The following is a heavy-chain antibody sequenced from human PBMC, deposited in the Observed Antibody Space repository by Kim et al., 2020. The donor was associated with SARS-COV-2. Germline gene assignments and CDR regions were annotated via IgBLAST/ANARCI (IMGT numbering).Heavy chain of an antibody. J-gene: IGHJ4*02. V-gene: IGHV3-74*01. Sequence: TNSADCVKGRFTSSRDNDKNMVYLQMNSLRAEDTAVYYCARGWSLGDWGQGTLVTVSS. CDR3: ARGWSLGD. CDR2: T. D-gene: IGHD3-16*01.